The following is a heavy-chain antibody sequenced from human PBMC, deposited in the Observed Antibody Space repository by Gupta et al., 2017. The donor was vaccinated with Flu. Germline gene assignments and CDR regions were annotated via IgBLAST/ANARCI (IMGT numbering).Heavy chain of an antibody. CDR2: INPDGSST. CDR3: ATVTSGC. Sequence: EMQLVESGGGLVQPGGSLRLSCAASGFTFSSSYLQWVQQAPGKGLVWVSRINPDGSSTTYAESVKGRFTISRDNAKNTLYLQMNSLGDDDTAVYYCATVTSGCWGQGTLVTVSS. J-gene: IGHJ4*01. D-gene: IGHD4-17*01. CDR1: GFTFSSSY. V-gene: IGHV3-74*03.